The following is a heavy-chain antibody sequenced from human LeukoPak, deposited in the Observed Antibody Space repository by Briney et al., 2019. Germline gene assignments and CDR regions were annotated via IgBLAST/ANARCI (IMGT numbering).Heavy chain of an antibody. D-gene: IGHD6-19*01. V-gene: IGHV3-66*01. J-gene: IGHJ4*02. Sequence: GGSLRLSCAASEFSVGSNYMTWVRQAPGKGLEWVSLIYSGGSTYYADSVKGRFTISRDNSKNTLYLQMNSLRAEDTAVYYCARGGQWLVEHFDYWGQGTLVTVSS. CDR1: EFSVGSNY. CDR2: IYSGGST. CDR3: ARGGQWLVEHFDY.